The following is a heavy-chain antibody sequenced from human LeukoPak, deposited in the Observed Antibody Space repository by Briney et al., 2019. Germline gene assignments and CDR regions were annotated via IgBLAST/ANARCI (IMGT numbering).Heavy chain of an antibody. J-gene: IGHJ6*03. Sequence: GGSLSLSCAASGFTVSTSYMTWARQAPGKGLQWASVIYAGGSTFYADSVRGRFTVSRDNSKNTLYLQMFGLRAEDTAVYYCARLNEGYYFYYMDVWGKGTTVTVSS. V-gene: IGHV3-66*02. CDR2: IYAGGST. CDR1: GFTVSTSY. CDR3: ARLNEGYYFYYMDV. D-gene: IGHD1-1*01.